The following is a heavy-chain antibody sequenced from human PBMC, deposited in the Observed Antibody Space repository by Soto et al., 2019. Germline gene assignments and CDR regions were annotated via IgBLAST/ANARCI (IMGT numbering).Heavy chain of an antibody. V-gene: IGHV3-30*18. D-gene: IGHD6-19*01. Sequence: GGSLRLSCAASGFTFSSYGMHWVRQAPGKGLEWVAVISYDGSNKYYADSVKGRFTISRDNSKNTLYLQMNSLRAEDTAVYYCAKDRGYSSGWYHFDYWGQGTLVTVSS. CDR1: GFTFSSYG. CDR2: ISYDGSNK. J-gene: IGHJ4*02. CDR3: AKDRGYSSGWYHFDY.